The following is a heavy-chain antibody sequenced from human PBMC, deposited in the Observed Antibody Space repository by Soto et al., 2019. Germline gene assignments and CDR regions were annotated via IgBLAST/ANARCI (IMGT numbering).Heavy chain of an antibody. CDR2: ITGGGDNT. V-gene: IGHV3-23*01. D-gene: IGHD3-9*01. CDR1: GFTFTSYA. CDR3: TKDGGSRDWLTVN. Sequence: EVQLLESGGDLVQPGGSLRLSCAASGFTFTSYAMSWIRQAPGKGLEWVSAITGGGDNTYYADSVKGRFTISRDNSKNTLYLQTNSPRAEDTAFYYCTKDGGSRDWLTVNWGQGTLVTVSS. J-gene: IGHJ4*02.